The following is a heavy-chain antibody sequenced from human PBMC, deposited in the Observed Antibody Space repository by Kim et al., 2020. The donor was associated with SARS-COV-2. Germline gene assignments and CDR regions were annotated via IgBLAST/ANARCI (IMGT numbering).Heavy chain of an antibody. J-gene: IGHJ4*02. Sequence: ISDSGVRTHSADSVKGSFAISRDNSKSTLFLQMSSLRAEDTAVYYCEASDYWGQGALVTVSS. CDR3: EASDY. CDR2: ISDSGVRT. V-gene: IGHV3-23*01.